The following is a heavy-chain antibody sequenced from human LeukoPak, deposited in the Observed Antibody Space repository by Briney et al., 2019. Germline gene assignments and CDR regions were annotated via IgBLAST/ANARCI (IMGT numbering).Heavy chain of an antibody. CDR1: GYTLTELS. D-gene: IGHD3-9*01. CDR2: FDPEDGET. CDR3: ARGHYDVLAASYKWTPDY. Sequence: ASVKVSCKVSGYTLTELSMHWVRQAPGKGLEWMGGFDPEDGETIYAQKFQGRVTMTEDTSTDTAYMELSSLRSEDTAVYYCARGHYDVLAASYKWTPDYWGQGTLVTVSS. V-gene: IGHV1-24*01. J-gene: IGHJ4*02.